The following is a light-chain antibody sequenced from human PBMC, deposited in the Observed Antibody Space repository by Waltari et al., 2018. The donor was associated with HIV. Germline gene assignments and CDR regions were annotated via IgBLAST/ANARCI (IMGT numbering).Light chain of an antibody. CDR3: QVWDSSNEHPV. Sequence: SYVLTQPPSVSVAPGQTASITCGGNNIGDKSVHWYQKNPGQAPVLVVYDDTDRPSGSPDRFSGSNSGNTATLIISRVEAGDEADYYCQVWDSSNEHPVFGGGTKLSAL. CDR2: DDT. V-gene: IGLV3-21*02. CDR1: NIGDKS. J-gene: IGLJ2*01.